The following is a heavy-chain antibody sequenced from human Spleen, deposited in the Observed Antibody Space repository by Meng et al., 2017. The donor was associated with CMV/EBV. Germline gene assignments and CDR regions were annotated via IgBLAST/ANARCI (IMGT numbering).Heavy chain of an antibody. CDR1: GYTFTNYG. CDR2: INPESGKT. D-gene: IGHD6-19*01. J-gene: IGHJ4*02. V-gene: IGHV1-18*01. Sequence: ASVKVSCKASGYTFTNYGISWVRQAPGQGLEWMGWINPESGKTNYALKVQGRVTMTTDTSTSTVYMELRSLRSDDTAVYYCAKVSRSGRPTFDYWGQGTLVTVSS. CDR3: AKVSRSGRPTFDY.